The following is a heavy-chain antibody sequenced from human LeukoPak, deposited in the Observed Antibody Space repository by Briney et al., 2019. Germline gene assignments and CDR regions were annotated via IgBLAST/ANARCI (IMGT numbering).Heavy chain of an antibody. CDR1: GFTFSSYG. V-gene: IGHV3-23*01. Sequence: GGSLRLSCAASGFTFSSYGMHWVRQAPGKGLEWVSAISGSGGSTYYADSVKGRFTISRDNSKNTLYLQMNSLRAEDTAVYYCAKDYHYDFWSGYSPFDYWGQGTLVTVSS. CDR2: ISGSGGST. D-gene: IGHD3-3*01. J-gene: IGHJ4*02. CDR3: AKDYHYDFWSGYSPFDY.